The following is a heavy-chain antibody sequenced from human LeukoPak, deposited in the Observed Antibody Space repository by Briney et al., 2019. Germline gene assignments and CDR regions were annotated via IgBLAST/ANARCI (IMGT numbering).Heavy chain of an antibody. V-gene: IGHV3-7*01. CDR3: AREKILP. J-gene: IGHJ4*02. CDR2: IKHGGSKK. Sequence: GGSLTLPCAVSGLTFSNYWRNWLRQARGKGLEWVANIKHGGSKKYYVDSVRRRSTISSDNDNNSLHLIMNIMRAEDTAVYYCAREKILPWGQGTLVTVSS. CDR1: GLTFSNYW. D-gene: IGHD3-3*01.